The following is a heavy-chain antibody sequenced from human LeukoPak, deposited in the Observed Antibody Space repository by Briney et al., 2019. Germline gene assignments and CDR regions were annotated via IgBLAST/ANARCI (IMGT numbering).Heavy chain of an antibody. CDR3: ARPPYSSGWYRNYYYMDV. J-gene: IGHJ6*03. V-gene: IGHV4-34*01. CDR2: INHSGST. D-gene: IGHD6-19*01. Sequence: PSETLSLTCGVYGGSFSDYYWSWIRQPPGKGLEWIGEINHSGSTNYNPSLKSRVTISVDTSKNQFSLKLSSVTAADTAVYYCARPPYSSGWYRNYYYMDVWGKGTTVTISS. CDR1: GGSFSDYY.